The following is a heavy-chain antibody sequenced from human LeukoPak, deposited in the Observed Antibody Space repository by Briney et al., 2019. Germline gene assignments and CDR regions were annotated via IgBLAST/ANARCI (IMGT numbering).Heavy chain of an antibody. CDR3: AKESQWELPTGI. D-gene: IGHD1-26*01. CDR2: IRGSGGST. V-gene: IGHV3-23*01. CDR1: GFTFSSYA. J-gene: IGHJ4*02. Sequence: GGSLRLSCAASGFTFSSYAMSWVRQAPGKGLEWVSAIRGSGGSTYYADSVKGRFTISRDNSKNTLYLQMNSLTAQDTAVYDCAKESQWELPTGIWGQGTLVTASS.